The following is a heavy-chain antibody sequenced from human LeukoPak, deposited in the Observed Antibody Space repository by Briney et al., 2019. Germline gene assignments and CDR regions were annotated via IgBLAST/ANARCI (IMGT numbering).Heavy chain of an antibody. CDR3: ARATYSYGYHYFDY. CDR2: INHSGST. V-gene: IGHV4-34*01. Sequence: SETLSLTCAVYGGSFSGYYWSWIRQPPGKGLEWIGEINHSGSTNYNPSLKSRFTISVDTSKNQFSLKLSSVTAADTAVYYCARATYSYGYHYFDYWGQGTLVTVSS. CDR1: GGSFSGYY. D-gene: IGHD5-18*01. J-gene: IGHJ4*02.